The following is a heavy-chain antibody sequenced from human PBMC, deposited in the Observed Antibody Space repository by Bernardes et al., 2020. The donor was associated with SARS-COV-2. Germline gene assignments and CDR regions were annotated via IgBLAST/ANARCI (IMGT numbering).Heavy chain of an antibody. CDR3: TRHLVDY. Sequence: GGSLRLSCAASGFTFSGSAMHWVRQASGKGLEWIGRIRSKANNFATSYAASVKGRFSISRDDSKKTAYLQMDSLKTEDTAVYYCTRHLVDYWGQGTLVTVSS. CDR2: IRSKANNFAT. CDR1: GFTFSGSA. D-gene: IGHD6-13*01. J-gene: IGHJ4*02. V-gene: IGHV3-73*01.